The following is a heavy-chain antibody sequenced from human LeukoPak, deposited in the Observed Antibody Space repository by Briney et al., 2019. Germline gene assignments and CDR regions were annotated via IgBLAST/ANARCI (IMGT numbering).Heavy chain of an antibody. CDR3: VGGYDPHY. CDR2: INSDGSDT. D-gene: IGHD2-8*02. Sequence: AGSLRLSCAASGFTFSNFWMHWVRQAPRKGLVWVSRINSDGSDTSYADSVKGRLTISRDNAKNTLYLQMNSLRAEDTAIYYCVGGYDPHYWGQGTLVTVSS. CDR1: GFTFSNFW. J-gene: IGHJ4*02. V-gene: IGHV3-74*01.